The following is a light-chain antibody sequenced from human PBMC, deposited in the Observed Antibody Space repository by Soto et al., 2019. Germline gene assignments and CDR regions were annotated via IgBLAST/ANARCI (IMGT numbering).Light chain of an antibody. V-gene: IGLV2-14*01. CDR3: SSDTSISSLV. Sequence: QSALTQPASVSGSPGQSITISCTGSSSDVGGYDYVSWYQQHPGKAPKLMIYEVNNRPSGVSNRFSGSKSGNTASLTISGLQAEDDADYYCSSDTSISSLVFGGGTKLTVL. CDR2: EVN. J-gene: IGLJ3*02. CDR1: SSDVGGYDY.